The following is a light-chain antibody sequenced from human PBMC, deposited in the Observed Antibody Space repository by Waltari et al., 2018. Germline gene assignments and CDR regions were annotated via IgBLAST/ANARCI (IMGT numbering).Light chain of an antibody. CDR3: SSYAGSNDVA. Sequence: QSALTQPPSASGSPGQSVTISCTGTSSDVGVYNYVSWYQQHPGKAPKRMLYEVSTRPSRVPDRFSGSKSVNTASLTVSGLQAEDEADYYCSSYAGSNDVAFGGGTKLSVL. CDR2: EVS. V-gene: IGLV2-8*01. CDR1: SSDVGVYNY. J-gene: IGLJ2*01.